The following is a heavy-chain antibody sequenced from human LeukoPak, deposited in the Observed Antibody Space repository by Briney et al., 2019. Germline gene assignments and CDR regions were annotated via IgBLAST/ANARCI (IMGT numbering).Heavy chain of an antibody. Sequence: PGGSLRLSCAASGFTFSSYGMHWVRQAPGKGLEWVAVIWYDGSNKYYADSVKGRFTISRDNSKNTLYLQMNSLRAEDTAVYYCARAGGVDNGMDVWGQGTTVTVSS. D-gene: IGHD2-15*01. J-gene: IGHJ6*02. CDR2: IWYDGSNK. CDR3: ARAGGVDNGMDV. CDR1: GFTFSSYG. V-gene: IGHV3-33*01.